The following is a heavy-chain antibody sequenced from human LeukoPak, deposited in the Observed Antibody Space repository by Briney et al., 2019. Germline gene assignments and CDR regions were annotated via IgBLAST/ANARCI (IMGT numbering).Heavy chain of an antibody. CDR1: GGSFSGYY. D-gene: IGHD5-12*01. V-gene: IGHV4-34*01. CDR3: ARSLGYYFDY. J-gene: IGHJ4*02. CDR2: INHSGST. Sequence: PSETLSLTCAVYGGSFSGYYWSWIRQPPGKGLEWIGEINHSGSTNYNPSLKSRVTISVDTSKNQFSLKLSSVTAADTAVYYCARSLGYYFDYWGQGTLVTVSS.